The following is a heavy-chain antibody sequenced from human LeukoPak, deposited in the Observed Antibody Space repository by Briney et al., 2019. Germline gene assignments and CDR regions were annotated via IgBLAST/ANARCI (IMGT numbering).Heavy chain of an antibody. CDR1: GGSISSYY. V-gene: IGHV4-59*01. Sequence: SETLSLTCTVSGGSISSYYWSWLRQPPGKGLEWLGYIYYSGSTNYNPSLKGRVTISVDTSKNQFSLKLSSVTAADTAVYYCARGNYYDSSGIDYWGQGTLVTVSS. CDR2: IYYSGST. D-gene: IGHD3-22*01. J-gene: IGHJ4*02. CDR3: ARGNYYDSSGIDY.